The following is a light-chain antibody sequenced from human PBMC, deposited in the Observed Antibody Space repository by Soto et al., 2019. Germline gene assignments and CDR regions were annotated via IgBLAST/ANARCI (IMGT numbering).Light chain of an antibody. Sequence: IVMTQSPATLSVSPGERATLSCRASQSISSKLAWYQQKPGQAPRLLIYGASARATGVPARFSGSGSGTEFTLTISSLQSEDFAFYYCPQYNNWPPAFGQGTKLEIK. J-gene: IGKJ2*01. V-gene: IGKV3-15*01. CDR1: QSISSK. CDR3: PQYNNWPPA. CDR2: GAS.